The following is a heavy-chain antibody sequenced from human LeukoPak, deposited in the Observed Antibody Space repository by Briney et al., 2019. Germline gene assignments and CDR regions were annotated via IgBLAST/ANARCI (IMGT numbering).Heavy chain of an antibody. CDR2: INPGGGNT. D-gene: IGHD5-24*01. Sequence: ASVKVSCKASGYTFTNYYIHWVRQAPGQGLEWMGLINPGGGNTNYAQNFQGRVTMTRDTSASTVYMQLSSLRSEDAAMYYCARIRDGYNDAYDIWGQGTVVTVPS. CDR3: ARIRDGYNDAYDI. CDR1: GYTFTNYY. V-gene: IGHV1-46*01. J-gene: IGHJ3*02.